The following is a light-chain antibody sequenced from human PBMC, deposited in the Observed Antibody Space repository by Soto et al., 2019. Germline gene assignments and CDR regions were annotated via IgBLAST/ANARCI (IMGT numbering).Light chain of an antibody. CDR2: DAS. CDR1: QNIYNW. Sequence: DIQMTQSPSTLSASVGARVTITCRASQNIYNWLAWYQQKPGKAPKLLIYDASNLERGVPSRFSGSRSGTEFTLTISSLQPDDFATYYCQQYHNYWSFGPGTKVEVK. J-gene: IGKJ1*01. CDR3: QQYHNYWS. V-gene: IGKV1-5*01.